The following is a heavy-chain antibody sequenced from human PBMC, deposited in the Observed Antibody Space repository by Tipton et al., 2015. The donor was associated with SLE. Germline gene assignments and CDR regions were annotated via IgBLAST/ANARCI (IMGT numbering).Heavy chain of an antibody. J-gene: IGHJ3*02. CDR2: INHSGST. CDR3: AREPRGIMGSSSGAFDI. Sequence: LRLSCAVYGGSFSGYYWSWIRQPPGKGLEWIGEINHSGSTNYNPSLKSRVTISVDTSKNQFSLKLSSVTAADTAVYYCAREPRGIMGSSSGAFDIWGQGTMVTVSS. D-gene: IGHD6-6*01. CDR1: GGSFSGYY. V-gene: IGHV4-34*01.